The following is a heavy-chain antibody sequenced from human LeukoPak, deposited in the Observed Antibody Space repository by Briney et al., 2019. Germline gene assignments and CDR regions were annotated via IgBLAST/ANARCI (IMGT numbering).Heavy chain of an antibody. D-gene: IGHD3-10*01. CDR3: ARDTMVRGVDY. V-gene: IGHV4-59*01. J-gene: IGHJ4*02. CDR1: GGSISSYY. Sequence: PSETLSLTCTVSGGSISSYYWSWIRQPPGKGLEWIGHIYYSGSTNYNPSLKSRVTISIDTSKNQFSLRLSSVTAADTAVYYCARDTMVRGVDYWGQGTLVTVSS. CDR2: IYYSGST.